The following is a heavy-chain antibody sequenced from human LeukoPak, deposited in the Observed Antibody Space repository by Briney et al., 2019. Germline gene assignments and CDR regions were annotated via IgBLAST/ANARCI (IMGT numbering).Heavy chain of an antibody. CDR1: GFTFSSYW. D-gene: IGHD3-3*01. CDR3: ERVPNRRITIFGVVIKAPPGDY. CDR2: IMLVGSVA. J-gene: IGHJ4*02. Sequence: GGSLRLSCAASGFTFSSYWMSWVRQAPGKGLEWVSNIMLVGSVAYYVDSVKGRFTISRDNAKNSLYLQMNSLRAEDTAVYYCERVPNRRITIFGVVIKAPPGDYWGQGTLVTVSS. V-gene: IGHV3-7*01.